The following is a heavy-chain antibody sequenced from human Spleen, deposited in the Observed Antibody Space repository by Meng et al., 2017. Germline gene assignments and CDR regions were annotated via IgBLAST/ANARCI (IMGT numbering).Heavy chain of an antibody. CDR3: AKANVDGVAIDY. CDR2: INPNSGET. Sequence: QVQLVQSGSGLKKPGASVKVSCETSGYTFTQYGMNWVRQAPGQGLEWMGWINPNSGETKHAQKFQGWVTMTRDTSIRTIYMELSRLKSDDTAVYYCAKANVDGVAIDYWGQGTLVTVSS. V-gene: IGHV1-2*04. J-gene: IGHJ4*02. D-gene: IGHD3-3*01. CDR1: GYTFTQYG.